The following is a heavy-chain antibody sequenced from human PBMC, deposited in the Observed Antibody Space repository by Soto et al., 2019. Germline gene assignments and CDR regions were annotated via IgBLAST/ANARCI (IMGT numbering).Heavy chain of an antibody. Sequence: SETLSLTCTVSGASISSTSSYWGWVRQSPGKGLEWIGSFFYNKNTYYNPSLKSRVSISVDTSKMQFSLNLTSVTAADTAVYYCARHVEWEIFYYFEHWGQGTPGTV. CDR3: ARHVEWEIFYYFEH. D-gene: IGHD1-26*01. CDR1: GASISSTSSY. J-gene: IGHJ4*02. CDR2: FFYNKNT. V-gene: IGHV4-39*01.